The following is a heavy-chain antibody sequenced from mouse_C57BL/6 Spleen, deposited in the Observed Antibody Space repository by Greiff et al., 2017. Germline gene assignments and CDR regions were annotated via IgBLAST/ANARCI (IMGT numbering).Heavy chain of an antibody. CDR2: INYDGSST. CDR3: ARVRNYAMDY. CDR1: GFTFSDYY. Sequence: DVKLVESEGGLVQPGSSMKLSCTASGFTFSDYYMAWVRQVPEKGLEWVANINYDGSSTYYLDSLKSRFIISRDNAKNILYLQMISLKSEDTATYYCARVRNYAMDYWGQGTSVTVSS. J-gene: IGHJ4*01. V-gene: IGHV5-16*01.